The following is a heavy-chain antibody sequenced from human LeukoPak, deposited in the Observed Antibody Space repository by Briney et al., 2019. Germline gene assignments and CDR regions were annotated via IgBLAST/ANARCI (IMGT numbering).Heavy chain of an antibody. J-gene: IGHJ4*02. Sequence: SETLSLTCAVSAYSISSSYYWGWIRQAPGKGLEWIGNIHHTGTTYYNPSHKSRVTISLDASKNQFSLRLPSVTAADTAVYYCARDLSGGTFDYWGQGTLVTVSS. D-gene: IGHD1-1*01. CDR1: AYSISSSYY. CDR3: ARDLSGGTFDY. V-gene: IGHV4-38-2*02. CDR2: IHHTGTT.